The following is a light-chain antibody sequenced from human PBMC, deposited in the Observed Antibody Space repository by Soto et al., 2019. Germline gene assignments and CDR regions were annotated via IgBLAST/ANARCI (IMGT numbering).Light chain of an antibody. Sequence: DIQLTQSPSSLSASVGDRVTITCRASQGISTYLAWYQQKPGEAPKILIYAASTLQSGVPSRFRGSGSGTDFTLTISSLQPDDFETYYCQQYNSYFWTFGQGTKVDIK. V-gene: IGKV1-9*01. CDR2: AAS. J-gene: IGKJ1*01. CDR1: QGISTY. CDR3: QQYNSYFWT.